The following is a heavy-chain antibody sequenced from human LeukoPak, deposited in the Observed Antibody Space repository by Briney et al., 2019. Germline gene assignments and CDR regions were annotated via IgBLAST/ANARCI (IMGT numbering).Heavy chain of an antibody. CDR1: GFTFSNYG. D-gene: IGHD2-8*01. Sequence: GGSLRLSCAASGFTFSNYGMHWVRQAPGKGLEWVAFIWYDGSNRYYADSVKGRFTISRDNSENTLFLQMSSLRTEDTAVYYCAKDPLGFCTRATCRYLDSWGPGTLVTVSS. CDR2: IWYDGSNR. J-gene: IGHJ4*02. V-gene: IGHV3-30*02. CDR3: AKDPLGFCTRATCRYLDS.